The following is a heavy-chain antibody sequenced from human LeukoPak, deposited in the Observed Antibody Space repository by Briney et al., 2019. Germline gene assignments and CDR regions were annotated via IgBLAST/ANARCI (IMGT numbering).Heavy chain of an antibody. Sequence: ASVKVSCKASGGTFNNYGISWVRQAPGQGLEWMGGIIPIFGSANYAQKFHGRVTITADKSTSTVYMELSSLRSEDTAVYYCARAGCSSTSCYHAAFDIWGQGTMVTVSS. V-gene: IGHV1-69*06. CDR1: GGTFNNYG. CDR2: IIPIFGSA. D-gene: IGHD2-2*01. CDR3: ARAGCSSTSCYHAAFDI. J-gene: IGHJ3*02.